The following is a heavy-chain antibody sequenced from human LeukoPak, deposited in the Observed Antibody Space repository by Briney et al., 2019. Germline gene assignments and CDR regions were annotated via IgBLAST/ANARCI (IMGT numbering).Heavy chain of an antibody. CDR3: ARWRSGRSEFAY. V-gene: IGHV3-7*01. CDR2: RKQDGRSI. D-gene: IGHD6-19*01. CDR1: GFTFSDYW. J-gene: IGHJ4*02. Sequence: GGSLRLSCVASGFTFSDYWMAWVRQAPGKGLEWVANRKQDGRSIEYGDSLKGRFTISRDNAENSLFLQMNSLRAEDTAVYYCARWRSGRSEFAYWGQGTLVTVSS.